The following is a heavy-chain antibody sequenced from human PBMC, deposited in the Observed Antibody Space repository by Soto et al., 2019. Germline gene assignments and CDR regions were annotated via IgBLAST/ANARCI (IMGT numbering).Heavy chain of an antibody. J-gene: IGHJ4*01. Sequence: PVGSLRLSCVASGFTFSTYGIHWVRQAPGKGLEWVGVISSDGETKYYADSVKGRLTISRDNSKNTMYLQMASLRPEDTAVYYCAKEVEVAGDLDYWGHGTLVTVSS. CDR3: AKEVEVAGDLDY. D-gene: IGHD6-19*01. V-gene: IGHV3-30*18. CDR1: GFTFSTYG. CDR2: ISSDGETK.